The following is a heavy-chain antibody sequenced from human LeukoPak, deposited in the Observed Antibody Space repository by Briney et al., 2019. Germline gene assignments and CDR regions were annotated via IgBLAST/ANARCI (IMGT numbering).Heavy chain of an antibody. CDR1: GGSFSGYY. Sequence: SETLSLTCAVYGGSFSGYYWSWIRQPPGKGLEWIGEINHSGSTNYNPSLKSRVTISVDTSKNQFSLKLSSVTAADTAVYYCARDVSRPYGMDVWGQGTTVTVSS. D-gene: IGHD2-8*01. J-gene: IGHJ6*02. CDR2: INHSGST. CDR3: ARDVSRPYGMDV. V-gene: IGHV4-34*01.